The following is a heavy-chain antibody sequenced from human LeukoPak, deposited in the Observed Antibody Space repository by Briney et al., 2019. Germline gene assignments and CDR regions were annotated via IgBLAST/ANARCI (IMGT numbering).Heavy chain of an antibody. CDR3: ARGSGSTTPFPFDY. J-gene: IGHJ4*02. D-gene: IGHD1-26*01. V-gene: IGHV4-61*01. CDR2: IYYSGST. Sequence: SETLSLTCTVSGGSISSSSYYWSWIRQPPGKGLEWIGYIYYSGSTNYNPSLKSRVTISIETSKNQFSLKLSSVTAADTAVYYCARGSGSTTPFPFDYWGQGTLVTVSS. CDR1: GGSISSSSYY.